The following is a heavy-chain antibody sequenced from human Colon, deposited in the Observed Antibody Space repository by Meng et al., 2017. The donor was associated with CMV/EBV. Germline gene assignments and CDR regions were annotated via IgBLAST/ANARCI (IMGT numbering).Heavy chain of an antibody. V-gene: IGHV4-59*08. CDR2: IYKSGTT. D-gene: IGHD3-10*01. CDR1: GVSMSLYY. Sequence: SETLSLTCSVSGVSMSLYYWSWIRQAPGNGLEWIGHIYKSGTTKYNPSLESRVTISADTSKNEFSLKLRSVTAADTAVYYCARQRRRINLLKGNEADFHGDLDVWGQGTTVTVSS. J-gene: IGHJ6*02. CDR3: ARQRRRINLLKGNEADFHGDLDV.